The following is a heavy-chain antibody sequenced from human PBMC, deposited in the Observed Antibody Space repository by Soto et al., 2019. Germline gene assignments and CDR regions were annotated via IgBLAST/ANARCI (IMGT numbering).Heavy chain of an antibody. CDR2: AHYSGST. J-gene: IGHJ5*02. D-gene: IGHD1-1*01. Sequence: QVQLQESGPGLVKPSETLALSCSVSGSPIKSLNYFWGWIRQSPDKGLEWIGNAHYSGSTHYNPSLESRVSISIDTSNYEFSLRLTSVGATDTAIYYCARVSRVTTSGFDPWGHGTLVTVSS. CDR3: ARVSRVTTSGFDP. CDR1: GSPIKSLNYF. V-gene: IGHV4-39*01.